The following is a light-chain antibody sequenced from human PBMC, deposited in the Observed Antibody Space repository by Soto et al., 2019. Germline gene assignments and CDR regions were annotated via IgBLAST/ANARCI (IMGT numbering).Light chain of an antibody. V-gene: IGLV1-44*01. J-gene: IGLJ3*02. Sequence: QLVLTQPPSASGTPGQRVTISCSGSSSNIGSNAVNWYQQLPGTAPKLLIYTFAQRPSGVPYRFSGSKSGTSASLAISGLQSEDEADDYCSSWDVSLNAWVFGGGTKLTVL. CDR2: TFA. CDR1: SSNIGSNA. CDR3: SSWDVSLNAWV.